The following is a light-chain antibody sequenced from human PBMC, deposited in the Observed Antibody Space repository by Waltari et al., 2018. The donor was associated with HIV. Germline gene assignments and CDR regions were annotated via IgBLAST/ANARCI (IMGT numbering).Light chain of an antibody. CDR3: STHTSTHTQG. J-gene: IGLJ3*02. CDR2: EVT. V-gene: IGLV2-14*03. Sequence: QSALPQPAAAAASPRQSVTTSSITTTTIFDLDNVFSWYQQHPENAPKVIIYEVTRRPSGVPHRFSGSKSGNTASLTITGLRAEDEAIYYCSTHTSTHTQGFGGGTQLTVL. CDR1: TTIFDLDNV.